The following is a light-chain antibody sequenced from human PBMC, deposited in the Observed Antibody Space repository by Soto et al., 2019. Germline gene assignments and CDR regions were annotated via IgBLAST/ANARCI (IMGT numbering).Light chain of an antibody. V-gene: IGKV3-15*01. CDR1: QSVSSN. Sequence: EIVMTQSPATLSLSPGERATLSCMASQSVSSNLAWYQQKPGQAPRLLIYGASTRATGIPDRFSGSGSGTEFTLTISSLQSEDFAVYYCQQYNNWPITFGQGTRLEIK. J-gene: IGKJ5*01. CDR3: QQYNNWPIT. CDR2: GAS.